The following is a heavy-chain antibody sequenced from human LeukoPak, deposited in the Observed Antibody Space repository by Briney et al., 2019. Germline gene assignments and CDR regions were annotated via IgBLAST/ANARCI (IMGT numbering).Heavy chain of an antibody. Sequence: SGGSLRLSCAASGFTFSSYAMSWVRQAPGKGLEWVSAISGSGGSTYYADSVKGRFTISRDNSKNTLYLQMNSLRAEDTAVYYCAKDTPYGGFYYYYYMDVWGKGTTVTVSS. J-gene: IGHJ6*03. CDR2: ISGSGGST. D-gene: IGHD4-23*01. CDR1: GFTFSSYA. V-gene: IGHV3-23*01. CDR3: AKDTPYGGFYYYYYMDV.